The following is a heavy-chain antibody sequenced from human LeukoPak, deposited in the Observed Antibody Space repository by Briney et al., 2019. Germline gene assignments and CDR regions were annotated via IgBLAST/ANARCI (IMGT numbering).Heavy chain of an antibody. D-gene: IGHD3-16*01. CDR1: GLTFSSHW. CDR3: ARVPDHLGALDY. Sequence: GGSLRLSCAASGLTFSSHWMHWVRQAPGKGLVWVSRIDTDGSSTTYADSVKGRFTISRDDAKNTLYLQMNSLRAEDTAVYYCARVPDHLGALDYWGQGTLVTVSS. CDR2: IDTDGSST. J-gene: IGHJ4*02. V-gene: IGHV3-74*01.